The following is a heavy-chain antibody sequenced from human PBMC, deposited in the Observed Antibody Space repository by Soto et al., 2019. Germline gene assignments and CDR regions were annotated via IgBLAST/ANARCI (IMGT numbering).Heavy chain of an antibody. J-gene: IGHJ4*02. Sequence: SETLSLTCTVSGDSISSYYWSWIRQPPGKGLEWIGYIYYIGNTNYNPSLKSRVTISVDTSKNQFSLKLSSVTAADTAVYYCARELFGGYSPAAYCGQGTLVTVSS. CDR2: IYYIGNT. V-gene: IGHV4-59*12. CDR1: GDSISSYY. D-gene: IGHD2-15*01. CDR3: ARELFGGYSPAAY.